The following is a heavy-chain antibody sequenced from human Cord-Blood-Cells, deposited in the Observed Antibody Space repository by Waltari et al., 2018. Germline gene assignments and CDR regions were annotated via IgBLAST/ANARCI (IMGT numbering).Heavy chain of an antibody. CDR1: EGTFSRYA. V-gene: IGHV1-69*04. Sequence: QVQLVQSGAEVKKPGSSVKVSCKASEGTFSRYAISWVRLAPGQGLEWMGGIIPILGIANYAQKFQGRVTITADESTSTAYMELSSLRSEDTAVYYCARSTDYYDSSGYYYYYYMDVWGKGTTVTVSS. J-gene: IGHJ6*03. CDR3: ARSTDYYDSSGYYYYYYMDV. D-gene: IGHD3-22*01. CDR2: IIPILGIA.